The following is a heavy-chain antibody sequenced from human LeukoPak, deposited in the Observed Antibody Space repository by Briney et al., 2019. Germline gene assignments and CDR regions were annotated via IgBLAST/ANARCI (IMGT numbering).Heavy chain of an antibody. Sequence: PGGSLRLSCAASGFTFSSYGMSWVRQAPGKGLEWVSAISGSGGSTYYADSVKGRFTISRDNSKNTLYLQMNSLRAEDTAVYYCAKDLPALWFVGPEFDYWGQGTLVTVSS. J-gene: IGHJ4*02. CDR3: AKDLPALWFVGPEFDY. CDR1: GFTFSSYG. D-gene: IGHD3-10*01. CDR2: ISGSGGST. V-gene: IGHV3-23*01.